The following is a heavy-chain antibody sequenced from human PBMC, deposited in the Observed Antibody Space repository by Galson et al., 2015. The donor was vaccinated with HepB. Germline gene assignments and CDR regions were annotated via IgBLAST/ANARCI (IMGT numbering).Heavy chain of an antibody. J-gene: IGHJ5*02. CDR3: ARDLNSSGWEGRCNWFDP. CDR1: GYTFTSYA. Sequence: SVKVSCKASGYTFTSYAMHWVRQAPGQRLEWMGWINAGNGNTKYSQKFQGRVTITRDTSASTAYMELSSLRSEDTAVYYCARDLNSSGWEGRCNWFDPWGQGTLVTVSS. V-gene: IGHV1-3*01. D-gene: IGHD6-19*01. CDR2: INAGNGNT.